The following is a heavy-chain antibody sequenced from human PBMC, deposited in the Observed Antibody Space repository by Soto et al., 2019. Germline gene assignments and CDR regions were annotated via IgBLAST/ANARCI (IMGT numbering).Heavy chain of an antibody. V-gene: IGHV4-4*02. Sequence: QVKLQESGPGLVKPSGTLSLTCAVSGGSISSSNWWSWVRQPPGKGLEWIGEIYHSGNTNYNPSLKSRVTMAVDKSRKQFSLKLSSVTAADTAVYYCARRWGEGRVDYWGQGTLVTVSS. CDR2: IYHSGNT. CDR1: GGSISSSNW. D-gene: IGHD3-10*01. J-gene: IGHJ4*02. CDR3: ARRWGEGRVDY.